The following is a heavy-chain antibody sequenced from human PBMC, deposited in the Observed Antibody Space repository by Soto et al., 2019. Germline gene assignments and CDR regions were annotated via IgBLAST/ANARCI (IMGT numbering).Heavy chain of an antibody. V-gene: IGHV3-23*01. D-gene: IGHD1-1*01. CDR3: AKDRGGTTGI. CDR1: GFTFSSYA. CDR2: ISGSGGST. Sequence: PGGSLRLSCAASGFTFSSYAMSWVRQAPGKGLEWVSAISGSGGSTYCADSVKGRFTISSDNSKNTLYLQMNSLRAEDTAVYYCAKDRGGTTGIWGQGTMVTVSS. J-gene: IGHJ3*02.